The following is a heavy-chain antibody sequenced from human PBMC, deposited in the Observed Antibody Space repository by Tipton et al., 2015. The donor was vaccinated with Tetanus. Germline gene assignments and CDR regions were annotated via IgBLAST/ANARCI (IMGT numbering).Heavy chain of an antibody. CDR2: IKEDGSET. D-gene: IGHD3-10*01. CDR1: EFTFSSNW. V-gene: IGHV3-7*04. J-gene: IGHJ4*02. CDR3: ARVGVTQDYFDY. Sequence: GSLRLSCAASEFTFSSNWMSWVRQAPGKGLEWVANIKEDGSETYYVDSVKGRFTISRDNAKNSLYLQMNSLRAEDTAVYYCARVGVTQDYFDYWGQGNLVTVSS.